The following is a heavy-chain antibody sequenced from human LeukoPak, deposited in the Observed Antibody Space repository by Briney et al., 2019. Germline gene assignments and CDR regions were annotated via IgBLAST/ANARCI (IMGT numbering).Heavy chain of an antibody. D-gene: IGHD4-23*01. CDR3: TTRYGGTLDAFDI. Sequence: GWAVRLSCAASGFTFSNAWMSWVRQAPGKGLEWVGRIKSKIDGGTTNYAAPVKGRFTISRDDSKNTLFLQMNSLKTEDTAVYYCTTRYGGTLDAFDIWGQGTMVTVSS. J-gene: IGHJ3*02. V-gene: IGHV3-15*01. CDR2: IKSKIDGGTT. CDR1: GFTFSNAW.